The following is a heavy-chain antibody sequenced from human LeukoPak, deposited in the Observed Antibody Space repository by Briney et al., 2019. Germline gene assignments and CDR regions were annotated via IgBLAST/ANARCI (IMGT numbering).Heavy chain of an antibody. J-gene: IGHJ4*02. CDR1: GFTVSSNY. CDR3: ARALGNSTGDY. V-gene: IGHV3-53*01. CDR2: IYSGGST. Sequence: PGGSLRLSCAASGFTVSSNYMSWVRQAPGKGLEWVSVIYSGGSTYYADSVRGRFTISRDNAKNSLILQMNSLRGEDTAVYYCARALGNSTGDYWGQGTLVTVSS. D-gene: IGHD7-27*01.